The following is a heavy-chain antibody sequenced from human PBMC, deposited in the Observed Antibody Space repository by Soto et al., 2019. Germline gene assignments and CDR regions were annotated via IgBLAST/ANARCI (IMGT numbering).Heavy chain of an antibody. J-gene: IGHJ4*02. CDR3: ARESEDLTSNFDY. V-gene: IGHV3-21*01. CDR1: GFTFSRYS. Sequence: TGGSLRLSCAASGFTFSRYSMNWVRQAPGKGLEWVSSISSTTNYIYYADSMKGRFTVSRDNAKNSVYLDMNSLSAEDTAVYYCARESEDLTSNFDYWGQGTMVTVYS. CDR2: ISSTTNYI.